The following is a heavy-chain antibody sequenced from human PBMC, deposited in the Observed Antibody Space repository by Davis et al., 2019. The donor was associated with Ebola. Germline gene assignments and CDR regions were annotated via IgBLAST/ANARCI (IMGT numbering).Heavy chain of an antibody. Sequence: PGGSLRLSCAASGFTFSSYAMHWVRQAPGKGLEWVAVISYDGSNKYYADSVKGRFTISRDNSKNTLYLQMNSLRAEDTAVYYCARDQYSYGYGLVDYWGQGTLVTVSS. D-gene: IGHD5-18*01. CDR3: ARDQYSYGYGLVDY. V-gene: IGHV3-30-3*01. J-gene: IGHJ4*02. CDR2: ISYDGSNK. CDR1: GFTFSSYA.